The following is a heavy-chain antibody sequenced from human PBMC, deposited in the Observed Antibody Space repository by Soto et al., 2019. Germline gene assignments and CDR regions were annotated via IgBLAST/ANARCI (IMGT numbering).Heavy chain of an antibody. CDR3: ARQNIVATDGQGDWFDP. CDR2: IYYSGST. V-gene: IGHV4-59*08. J-gene: IGHJ5*02. CDR1: GGSISSYY. D-gene: IGHD5-12*01. Sequence: QVQLQESGPGLVKPSETLSLTCTVSGGSISSYYWSWIRQPPGKGLEWIGYIYYSGSTNYNPSLKSRVTISVDTSKNQFSLKLSSVTAADTAVYYCARQNIVATDGQGDWFDPWGQGTLVTVSS.